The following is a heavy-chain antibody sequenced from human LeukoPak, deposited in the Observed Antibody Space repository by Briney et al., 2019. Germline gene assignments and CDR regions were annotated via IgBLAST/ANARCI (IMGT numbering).Heavy chain of an antibody. Sequence: GGSLRLSCAASGFTFTSAWMTWVRQAPGKGLEWVGRIKSKTDGGTTDYAAPVKGRITISRDNAKNTLYLQMDSLRVEDTAVYYCASTGFLGGEWIIDYWGQGTLVTVSS. CDR1: GFTFTSAW. V-gene: IGHV3-15*05. D-gene: IGHD3-16*01. CDR2: IKSKTDGGTT. J-gene: IGHJ4*02. CDR3: ASTGFLGGEWIIDY.